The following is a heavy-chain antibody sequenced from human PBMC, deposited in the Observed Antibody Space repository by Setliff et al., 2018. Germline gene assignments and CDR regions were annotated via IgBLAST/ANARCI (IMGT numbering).Heavy chain of an antibody. V-gene: IGHV1-69*13. J-gene: IGHJ3*02. D-gene: IGHD1-26*01. Sequence: GASVKVSCKTSGGTFSSSAFSWVRQAPAQGLEWIGRIIPLFGTTNSAQNLQDRVTITADQSTETVYMEVRSLRFEDTGVYYCARGFDVGAPRTDSFDIWGQGTAVTVSS. CDR2: IIPLFGTT. CDR1: GGTFSSSA. CDR3: ARGFDVGAPRTDSFDI.